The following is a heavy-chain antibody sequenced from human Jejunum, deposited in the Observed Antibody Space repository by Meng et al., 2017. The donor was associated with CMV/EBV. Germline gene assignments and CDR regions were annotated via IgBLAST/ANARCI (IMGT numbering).Heavy chain of an antibody. V-gene: IGHV1-2*02. CDR2: INPNSGGT. CDR1: GYY. Sequence: GYYIHWVRQAPGQGLEWLGWINPNSGGTNYAQSFQGRVTMSRDLSISTAYMELSRLTSDDTAIYYCARDEVPAAIMSYYYSYGLSVWGQGTTVTVSS. CDR3: ARDEVPAAIMSYYYSYGLSV. J-gene: IGHJ6*02. D-gene: IGHD2-2*01.